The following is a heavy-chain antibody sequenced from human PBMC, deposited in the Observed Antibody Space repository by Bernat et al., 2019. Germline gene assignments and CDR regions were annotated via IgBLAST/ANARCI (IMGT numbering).Heavy chain of an antibody. V-gene: IGHV3-23*01. CDR2: ISGGGDRT. CDR1: GFTFSSYD. CDR3: AKGLILIVVDNY. J-gene: IGHJ4*02. Sequence: EVQLLESGGGLVQPGGSLRLSCAASGFTFSSYDMIWVRQAPGKGLEWVSGISGGGDRTYDADSVKGRFTISRDNSKNTPSLQMNSLRAEDTAVYYCAKGLILIVVDNYWGQGTLVTVSS. D-gene: IGHD3-22*01.